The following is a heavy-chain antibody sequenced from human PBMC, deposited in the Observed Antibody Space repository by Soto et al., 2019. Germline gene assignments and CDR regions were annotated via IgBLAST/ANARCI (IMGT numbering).Heavy chain of an antibody. J-gene: IGHJ4*02. CDR2: IYPGDSDT. CDR1: GYSFSSHW. Sequence: RESLTISCTGSGYSFSSHWVAWVRQMPEKGLEWIGTIYPGDSDTKYSSAFRGHVTISADTSVSTAYLQWRSLEATDSAIYYCARYSGSYWHYLDFWGQGTLVTVS. D-gene: IGHD1-26*01. CDR3: ARYSGSYWHYLDF. V-gene: IGHV5-51*01.